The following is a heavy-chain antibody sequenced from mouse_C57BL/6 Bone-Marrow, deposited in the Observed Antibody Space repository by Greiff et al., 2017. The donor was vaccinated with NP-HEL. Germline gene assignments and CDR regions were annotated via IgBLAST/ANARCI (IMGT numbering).Heavy chain of an antibody. CDR1: GYTFTDYY. J-gene: IGHJ4*01. D-gene: IGHD1-1*01. CDR3: ARITTNYYAMDY. Sequence: VQVVESGAELVRPGASVKLSCKASGYTFTDYYINWVKQRPGQGLEWIARIYPGSGNTYYNEKFKGKATLTAEKSSSTAYMQLSSLTSEDSAVYFCARITTNYYAMDYWGQGTSVTVSS. CDR2: IYPGSGNT. V-gene: IGHV1-76*01.